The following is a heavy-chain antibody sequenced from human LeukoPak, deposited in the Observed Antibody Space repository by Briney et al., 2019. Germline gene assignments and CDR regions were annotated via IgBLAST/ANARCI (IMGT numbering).Heavy chain of an antibody. V-gene: IGHV4-4*07. J-gene: IGHJ4*02. D-gene: IGHD3-22*01. CDR1: GGSLSSYY. CDR3: ARDGKEDYYDSSGYYLPFDY. CDR2: IYTSGST. Sequence: SETLSLTCTVSGGSLSSYYWSWIRQPAGKGLEWIGRIYTSGSTNYNPSLKSRVTMSVDTSKNQFSLKLSSVTAADTAVYYCARDGKEDYYDSSGYYLPFDYWGQGTLVTVSS.